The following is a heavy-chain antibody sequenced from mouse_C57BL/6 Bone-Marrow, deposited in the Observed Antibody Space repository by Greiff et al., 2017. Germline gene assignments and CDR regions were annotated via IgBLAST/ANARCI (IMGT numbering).Heavy chain of an antibody. CDR1: GFSLTSYG. Sequence: QVQLKESGPGLVQPSQSLSITCTVSGFSLTSYGVHWVRQSPGKGLEWLGVIWSGGSTDYNAAFISRLSISKDNSKSQVFFKRNSLQADDTAIYYCARKGGSMVPWFAYWGQGTLVTVSA. D-gene: IGHD1-1*02. CDR3: ARKGGSMVPWFAY. J-gene: IGHJ3*01. CDR2: IWSGGST. V-gene: IGHV2-2*01.